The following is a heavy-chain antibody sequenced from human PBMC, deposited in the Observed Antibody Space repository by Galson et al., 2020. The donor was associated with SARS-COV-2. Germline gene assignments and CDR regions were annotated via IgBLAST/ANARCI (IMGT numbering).Heavy chain of an antibody. Sequence: GESLKISCVTSGFPFNNYAMGWVRQAPGKGLEWVSLIGAGGDTYYADSVEGRFTISRDNLRNTLSLEMTSLRVDDTALYYWAKEAGTGWATDYFQHWGKGTLVTVSS. J-gene: IGHJ1*01. V-gene: IGHV3-23*01. D-gene: IGHD6-19*01. CDR1: GFPFNNYA. CDR3: AKEAGTGWATDYFQH. CDR2: IGAGGDT.